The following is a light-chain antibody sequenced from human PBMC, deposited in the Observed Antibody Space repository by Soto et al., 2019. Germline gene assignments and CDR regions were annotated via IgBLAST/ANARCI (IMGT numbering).Light chain of an antibody. CDR2: DAS. Sequence: DIVRTQSPDALAVSTGERATLSCRASQSVSSSYLAWYQQKPGQAPRLLIYDASNRATGIPARFSGSGSGTDFTLTISSLEPEDFAVYYCQQRSNWPTFGGGTKVDI. CDR1: QSVSSSY. J-gene: IGKJ4*01. V-gene: IGKV3D-20*02. CDR3: QQRSNWPT.